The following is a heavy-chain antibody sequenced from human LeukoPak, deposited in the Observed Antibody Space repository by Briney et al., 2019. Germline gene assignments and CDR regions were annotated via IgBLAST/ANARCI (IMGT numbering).Heavy chain of an antibody. CDR3: ARDVEQWLVRVYYFDY. Sequence: PGGSLRLSCATSGFTLSSYSMNWVRQAPGKGLEWVSYISSGSTTIYYADSVKGRFTISRDNAKNSLYLQMNSLRAEDTAVYYSARDVEQWLVRVYYFDYWGQGTLVTVSS. D-gene: IGHD6-19*01. V-gene: IGHV3-48*01. CDR2: ISSGSTTI. CDR1: GFTLSSYS. J-gene: IGHJ4*02.